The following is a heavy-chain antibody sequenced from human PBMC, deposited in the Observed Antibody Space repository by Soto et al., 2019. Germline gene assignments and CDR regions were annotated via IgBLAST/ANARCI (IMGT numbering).Heavy chain of an antibody. CDR3: TRGGAVAAVDI. J-gene: IGHJ3*02. Sequence: EVQLVESGGGLVQPGESLRLSCAASGFSFNNYYMHWVRQAPGTGLVWVSRINGEGTITSYADSVKGRFTISRDNAKNTLYLQMNSLRAEDAGVYYCTRGGAVAAVDIWGQGTMVTVSS. CDR2: INGEGTIT. D-gene: IGHD6-19*01. CDR1: GFSFNNYY. V-gene: IGHV3-74*01.